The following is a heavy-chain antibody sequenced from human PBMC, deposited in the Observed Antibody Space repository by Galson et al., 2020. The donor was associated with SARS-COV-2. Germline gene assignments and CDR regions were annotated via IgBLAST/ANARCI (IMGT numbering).Heavy chain of an antibody. Sequence: GGSLRLSCAASGFTFSSYGMHWVRQAPGKGLEWVAVISYDGSNKYYADSVKGRFTISRDNSKNTLYLQMNSLRAEDTAVYYCAKEGYFDWLSRYFDYWGQGTLVTVSS. CDR1: GFTFSSYG. D-gene: IGHD3-9*01. CDR3: AKEGYFDWLSRYFDY. J-gene: IGHJ4*02. V-gene: IGHV3-30*18. CDR2: ISYDGSNK.